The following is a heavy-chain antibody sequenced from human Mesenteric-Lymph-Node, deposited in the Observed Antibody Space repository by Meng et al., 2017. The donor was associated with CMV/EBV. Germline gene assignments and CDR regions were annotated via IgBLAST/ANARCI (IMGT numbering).Heavy chain of an antibody. J-gene: IGHJ6*02. Sequence: SETLSLTCTVSGGSISSGGYYWSWIRQHPGKGLEWIGYIYYSGSTYYNPSLKSRVTISVDTSKNQFSLKLSSVTAADTAVYYCASEKVVPAAITVGSYYYYYYGMDVWGQGTTVTVSS. CDR3: ASEKVVPAAITVGSYYYYYYGMDV. CDR2: IYYSGST. D-gene: IGHD2-2*02. V-gene: IGHV4-31*03. CDR1: GGSISSGGYY.